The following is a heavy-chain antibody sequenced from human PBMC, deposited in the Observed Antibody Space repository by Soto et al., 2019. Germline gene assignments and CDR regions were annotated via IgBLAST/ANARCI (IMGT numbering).Heavy chain of an antibody. CDR3: ARQISTDSSGGGGPDAFVI. Sequence: PGESLKISCKGSGYSFTSYWIGWVRQMPGKGLEWMGIIYPGDSDTRYSPSFQGQVTISADKSISTAYLQWSSLKASDTAMYYCARQISTDSSGGGGPDAFVIWGQGTMVTVSS. CDR1: GYSFTSYW. V-gene: IGHV5-51*01. D-gene: IGHD3-22*01. CDR2: IYPGDSDT. J-gene: IGHJ3*02.